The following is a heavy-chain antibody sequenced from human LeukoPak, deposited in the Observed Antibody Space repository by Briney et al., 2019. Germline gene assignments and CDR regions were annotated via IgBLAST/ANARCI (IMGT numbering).Heavy chain of an antibody. J-gene: IGHJ6*02. Sequence: PGGSLRLSCAASGFTFSSYGMHWVRQAPGKGLEWVAVISYDGSNKYYADSVKGRFTISRDNSKNTLYLQMNSLRAEDTAVYYCARFRDSGSYYYYYGMDVWGQGTTVTVSS. V-gene: IGHV3-30*03. CDR3: ARFRDSGSYYYYYGMDV. CDR2: ISYDGSNK. CDR1: GFTFSSYG. D-gene: IGHD1-26*01.